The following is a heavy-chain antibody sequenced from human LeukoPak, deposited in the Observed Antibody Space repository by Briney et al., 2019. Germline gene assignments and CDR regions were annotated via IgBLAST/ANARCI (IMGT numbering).Heavy chain of an antibody. V-gene: IGHV3-23*01. CDR1: GFTFSSYA. CDR2: ISGSGGST. Sequence: GGSLRLSCAASGFTFSSYAMSWVRQAPGKGLEWVSAISGSGGSTYYADSVKGRFTISRDNSKNTLYLQMNSLRAEDTALYYCAKVTGQQLAFDYWGQGTLVTVSS. J-gene: IGHJ4*02. CDR3: AKVTGQQLAFDY. D-gene: IGHD6-13*01.